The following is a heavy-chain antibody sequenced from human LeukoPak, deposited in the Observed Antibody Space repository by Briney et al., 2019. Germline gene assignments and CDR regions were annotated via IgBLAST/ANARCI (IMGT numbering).Heavy chain of an antibody. CDR2: IRYDGGNK. J-gene: IGHJ4*02. Sequence: PGGSLRLSCAASGFTFSSYGMHWVRQAPGKGLEWVAFIRYDGGNKYYADSVKGRFTISRDNSKNTLYLQMNSLRAEDTAVYYCARDREGVAAAGTVWGQGTLVTVSS. CDR3: ARDREGVAAAGTV. CDR1: GFTFSSYG. V-gene: IGHV3-30*02. D-gene: IGHD6-13*01.